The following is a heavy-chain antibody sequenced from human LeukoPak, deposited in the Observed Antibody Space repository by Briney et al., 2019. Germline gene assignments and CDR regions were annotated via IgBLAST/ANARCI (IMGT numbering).Heavy chain of an antibody. Sequence: ASVKVSCKASGYTFTSNYMHWVRQAPGQGLEWMGIINPSGGSTSYAQKFQGRVTMTRDTSTSTVYMELSSLRSEDTAVYYCARRGRDIVVVPAAFPFDYWGQGTLVTVSS. CDR3: ARRGRDIVVVPAAFPFDY. J-gene: IGHJ4*02. CDR2: INPSGGST. V-gene: IGHV1-46*01. D-gene: IGHD2-2*01. CDR1: GYTFTSNY.